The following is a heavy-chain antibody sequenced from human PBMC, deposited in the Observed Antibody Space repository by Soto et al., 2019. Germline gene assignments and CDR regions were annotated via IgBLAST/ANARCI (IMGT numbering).Heavy chain of an antibody. Sequence: SETLSLTCTVSGGSISYYYWSWIRQPPGKGLEWIGYIYYSGSTNYNPSLKSRATISVDTSKNQFSLKLSSVTAADTAMYYCARGNEYFHHWGQGTLVTVS. CDR3: ARGNEYFHH. V-gene: IGHV4-59*01. J-gene: IGHJ1*01. CDR1: GGSISYYY. CDR2: IYYSGST.